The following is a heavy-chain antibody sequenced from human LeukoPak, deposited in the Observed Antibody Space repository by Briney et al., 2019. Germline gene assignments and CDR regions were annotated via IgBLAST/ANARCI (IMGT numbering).Heavy chain of an antibody. CDR1: GGTFSSYA. CDR3: ATLSHYDSSGYYHFDY. Sequence: SVKVSCKASGGTFSSYAISWVRQAPGQGLEWMGGIIPIFGTANYAQKFQGRVTITTDESTSTAYMELSSLRSGDTAVYYCATLSHYDSSGYYHFDYWGQGTLVTVSS. D-gene: IGHD3-22*01. J-gene: IGHJ4*02. CDR2: IIPIFGTA. V-gene: IGHV1-69*05.